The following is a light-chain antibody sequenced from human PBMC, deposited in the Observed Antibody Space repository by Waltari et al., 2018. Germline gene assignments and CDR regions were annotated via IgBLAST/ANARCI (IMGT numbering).Light chain of an antibody. J-gene: IGKJ4*01. CDR3: QQYSNWPPGIT. Sequence: EIVMTQSPATLSVSPGERATLSCRASQSVRNKLAWYQQKPGQAPRLLIYDSSYRATGIPVRFSGSGSGTEFTLTISSLQSEDFAFYYCQQYSNWPPGITFGGGTKVEIK. V-gene: IGKV3-15*01. CDR1: QSVRNK. CDR2: DSS.